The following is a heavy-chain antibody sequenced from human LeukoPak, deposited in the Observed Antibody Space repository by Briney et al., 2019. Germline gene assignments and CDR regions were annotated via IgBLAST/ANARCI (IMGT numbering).Heavy chain of an antibody. D-gene: IGHD2-2*01. CDR2: INPNSGGT. CDR3: ARDLPAVGDDAFDI. J-gene: IGHJ3*02. V-gene: IGHV1-2*02. CDR1: GYTFSNYC. Sequence: GASVKVSCKASGYTFSNYCMHWVRQAPGQGLEWMGWINPNSGGTNYAQKFQGRVTMTRDTSISTAYMELSRLRSDDTAVYYCARDLPAVGDDAFDIWGQGTMVTVSS.